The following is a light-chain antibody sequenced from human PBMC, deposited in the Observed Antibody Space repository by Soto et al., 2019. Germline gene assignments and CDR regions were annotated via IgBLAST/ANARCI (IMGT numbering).Light chain of an antibody. V-gene: IGKV4-1*01. CDR3: QPSYRAPLT. CDR2: WAS. Sequence: DIVMTQSPDSLAVSLGERATINCKSSQSVLYSPNNKNYLVWYQQKPGQPPKVLIYWASTRGSGVPDRFSGSGSDTDFTQTSSCLQSEEVSVYSSQPSYRAPLTFGGGTKVEIK. J-gene: IGKJ4*01. CDR1: QSVLYSPNNKNY.